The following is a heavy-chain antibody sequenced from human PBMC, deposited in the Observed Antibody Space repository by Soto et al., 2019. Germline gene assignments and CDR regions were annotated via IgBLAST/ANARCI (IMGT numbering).Heavy chain of an antibody. J-gene: IGHJ4*02. V-gene: IGHV3-23*01. CDR1: GFTFSSDA. Sequence: PAGSLRLSCAASGFTFSSDAMSWVRQAPGKGLEWVSGISASGGSTYYPDSVKGRFTISRDNSRNTLYLQMNSLRVEDTAVYYCAKDLGATTSWFFFEHWGQGTLVTVSS. D-gene: IGHD2-2*01. CDR3: AKDLGATTSWFFFEH. CDR2: ISASGGST.